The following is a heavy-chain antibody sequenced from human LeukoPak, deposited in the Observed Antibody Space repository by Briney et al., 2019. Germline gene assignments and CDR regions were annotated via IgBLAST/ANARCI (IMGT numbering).Heavy chain of an antibody. Sequence: SETLSLTCTVSGGSLSGYYWSWIRQPAGKGLEWIGRISFSGNTHYIPSLESRVTVSFDTSKNQFSLKLTSVNGADTAVYYCARTSASGATYFDYWGQGTLVTVSS. CDR3: ARTSASGATYFDY. V-gene: IGHV4-4*07. J-gene: IGHJ4*02. CDR1: GGSLSGYY. CDR2: ISFSGNT. D-gene: IGHD1-26*01.